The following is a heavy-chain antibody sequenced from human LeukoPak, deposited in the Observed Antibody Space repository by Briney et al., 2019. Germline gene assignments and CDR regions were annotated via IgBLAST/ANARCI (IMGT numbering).Heavy chain of an antibody. J-gene: IGHJ4*02. D-gene: IGHD4-17*01. CDR1: GDSVSSSSAA. CDR2: TYYRSKWYN. CDR3: ARGGYYGDYFDY. Sequence: SQTLSLTCAISGDSVSSSSAAWNWIRQSPSRGLEWLGRTYYRSKWYNDDAVSVKSRIIINPDTSKNQFSLQLNSVTPEDTAVYYCARGGYYGDYFDYWGQGTLVTVSS. V-gene: IGHV6-1*01.